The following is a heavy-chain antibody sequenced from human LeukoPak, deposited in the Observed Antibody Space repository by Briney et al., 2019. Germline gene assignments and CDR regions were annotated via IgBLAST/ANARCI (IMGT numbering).Heavy chain of an antibody. D-gene: IGHD6-19*01. J-gene: IGHJ3*02. CDR3: AKQWLVPLDAFDI. CDR1: GFTFSNSG. Sequence: GGSLRLSCAASGFTFSNSGMNWVRQAPGKGLEWVSTISGSGANSYYADSVKGRFTISRDNSKNTLYLHINSLGADDTAVYYCAKQWLVPLDAFDIWGQGTMVTVSS. CDR2: ISGSGANS. V-gene: IGHV3-23*01.